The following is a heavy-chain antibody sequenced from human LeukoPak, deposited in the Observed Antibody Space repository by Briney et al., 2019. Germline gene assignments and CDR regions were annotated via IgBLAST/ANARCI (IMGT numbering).Heavy chain of an antibody. CDR3: ATSSGYDFNFDY. CDR1: GGTFSSHA. J-gene: IGHJ4*02. Sequence: SVKVSCKASGGTFSSHAISWVRQAPGQGLEWMGRIIPIFGTANYAQKFQGRVTITTDESTSTAYMELSSLRSEDTAVYYCATSSGYDFNFDYWGQGTLVTVSS. CDR2: IIPIFGTA. D-gene: IGHD5-12*01. V-gene: IGHV1-69*05.